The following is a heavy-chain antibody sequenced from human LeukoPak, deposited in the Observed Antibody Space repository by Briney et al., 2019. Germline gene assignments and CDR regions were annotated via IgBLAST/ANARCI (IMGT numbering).Heavy chain of an antibody. CDR3: ARGPMVRGVTN. J-gene: IGHJ4*02. Sequence: SETLSLTCAVSGYSISSGYYWGWIRQPPVKGLEWIGSIYHSGSTYYNPSLKSRVTISVDTSKNQFSLKLSSVTAADTAVYYCARGPMVRGVTNWGQGTLVTVSS. V-gene: IGHV4-38-2*01. D-gene: IGHD3-10*01. CDR2: IYHSGST. CDR1: GYSISSGYY.